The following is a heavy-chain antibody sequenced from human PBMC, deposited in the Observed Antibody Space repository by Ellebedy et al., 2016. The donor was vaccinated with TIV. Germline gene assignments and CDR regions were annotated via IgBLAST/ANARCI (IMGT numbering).Heavy chain of an antibody. D-gene: IGHD3-10*01. J-gene: IGHJ1*01. CDR3: ARRFPTDGYYYGSPE. CDR2: MNFNNGNT. Sequence: ASVKVSCKTSGYTFTSFDINWVRQATGQGFEWMGWMNFNNGNTGFAQKFQGRVTMTSNTSIRTAYMELTSLRSEDTAVYYCARRFPTDGYYYGSPEWGQGTLVNVSS. CDR1: GYTFTSFD. V-gene: IGHV1-8*01.